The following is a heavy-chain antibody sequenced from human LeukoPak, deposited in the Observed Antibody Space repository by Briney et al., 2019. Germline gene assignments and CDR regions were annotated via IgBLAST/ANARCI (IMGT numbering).Heavy chain of an antibody. D-gene: IGHD6-19*01. Sequence: GGSLRLSCAASGFTFSKYWMHWVRQAPGKGLVWVSRINSDGDSTLYADSVKGRFTISRDNAKNSLYLQMNSLRAEDTAVYYCARHRIAVAADAFDIWGQGTMVTVSS. J-gene: IGHJ3*02. CDR1: GFTFSKYW. CDR2: INSDGDST. CDR3: ARHRIAVAADAFDI. V-gene: IGHV3-74*01.